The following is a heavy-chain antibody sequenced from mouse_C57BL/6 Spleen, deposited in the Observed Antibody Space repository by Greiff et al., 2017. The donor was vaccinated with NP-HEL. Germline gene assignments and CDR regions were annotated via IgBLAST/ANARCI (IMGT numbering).Heavy chain of an antibody. CDR2: IYPGDGDT. D-gene: IGHD2-1*01. Sequence: VQLQQSGPELVKPGASVKISCKASGYAFSSSWMNWVKQRPGKGLEWIGRIYPGDGDTNYNGKFKGKATLTADKSSSTAYMQLSSLTSEDSAVYFCARDDYGSPNWYFDVWGTGTTVTVSS. V-gene: IGHV1-82*01. CDR3: ARDDYGSPNWYFDV. CDR1: GYAFSSSW. J-gene: IGHJ1*03.